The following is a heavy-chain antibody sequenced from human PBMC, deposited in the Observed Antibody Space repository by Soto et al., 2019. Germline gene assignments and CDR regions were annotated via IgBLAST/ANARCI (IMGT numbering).Heavy chain of an antibody. CDR3: AREDSGGDCYVDY. CDR2: IKQDGSEK. Sequence: GGSLRLSCAASGFTFSSYWMSWVRQAPGKGLEWVANIKQDGSEKYYVDSVKGRFTISRDNAKNSLYLQMNSLRAEDTAVYYCAREDSGGDCYVDYWGQGTLVTV. V-gene: IGHV3-7*01. J-gene: IGHJ4*02. D-gene: IGHD2-21*02. CDR1: GFTFSSYW.